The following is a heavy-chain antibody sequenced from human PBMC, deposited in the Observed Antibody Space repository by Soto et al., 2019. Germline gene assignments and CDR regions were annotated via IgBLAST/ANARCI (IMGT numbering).Heavy chain of an antibody. V-gene: IGHV1-2*02. Sequence: QVQLVQSGPEVKRPGASVKVSGKASEYMSTANYMHWVRQAPGQGLDYMGWINPNIGATNYAQKFQGRVTMTWDTSISTAYVELSRLRSDDTAVYYCAPHYPDSSGYFDHWGQGTLVTVSS. J-gene: IGHJ4*02. CDR1: EYMSTANY. D-gene: IGHD3-22*01. CDR2: INPNIGAT. CDR3: APHYPDSSGYFDH.